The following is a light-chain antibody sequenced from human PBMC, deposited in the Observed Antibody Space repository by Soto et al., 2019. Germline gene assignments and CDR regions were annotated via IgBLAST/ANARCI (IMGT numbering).Light chain of an antibody. J-gene: IGKJ5*01. CDR2: DAS. CDR3: QQRSKWF. Sequence: EIVLTQSPATLSLSPGERATLSCRASQSVSSYLAWYQQKPGQAPRLLIYDASNRATGIPARFSGSGSGTDFTLTISSLEPEDFAVYYCQQRSKWFFGQGTRLEIK. V-gene: IGKV3-11*01. CDR1: QSVSSY.